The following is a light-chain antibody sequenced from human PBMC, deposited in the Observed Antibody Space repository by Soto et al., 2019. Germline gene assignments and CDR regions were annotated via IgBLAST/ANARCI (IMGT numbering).Light chain of an antibody. J-gene: IGKJ1*01. Sequence: DIQMTQSPSTLSASVVDRVTITFRASQSISSWLAWYQQKPGKAPNLLIYDVSSLESGVSSRFSGSGSGTDFTLTISSLEPEDFAVYYCQQRSNWPVFGQGTKVDIK. V-gene: IGKV1-5*01. CDR1: QSISSW. CDR3: QQRSNWPV. CDR2: DVS.